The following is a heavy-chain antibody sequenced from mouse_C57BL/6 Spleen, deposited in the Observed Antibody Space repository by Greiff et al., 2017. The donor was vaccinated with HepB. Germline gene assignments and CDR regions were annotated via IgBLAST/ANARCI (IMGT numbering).Heavy chain of an antibody. J-gene: IGHJ3*01. CDR2: IDPSDSYT. CDR3: ARPTSAY. V-gene: IGHV1-50*01. Sequence: LQQPGAELVKPGASVKLSCKASGYTFTSYWMQWVKQRPGQGLEWIGEIDPSDSYTNYNQKFKGKATLTVDTSSSTAYMQLSSLTSEDSAVYYCARPTSAYWGQGTLVTVSA. CDR1: GYTFTSYW.